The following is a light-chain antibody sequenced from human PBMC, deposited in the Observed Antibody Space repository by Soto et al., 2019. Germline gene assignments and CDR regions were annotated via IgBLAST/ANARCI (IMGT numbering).Light chain of an antibody. Sequence: EIVLTQSPGTLSLSPGERATLSCRASESVSSNYLAWYQQKPGRAPRLLIFGASTRATGIPDRFSGSGSGTDFTLTISGLETDDFAVYYCQQHGSSPRTFGQGTKLEI. CDR1: ESVSSNY. CDR3: QQHGSSPRT. J-gene: IGKJ2*02. V-gene: IGKV3-20*01. CDR2: GAS.